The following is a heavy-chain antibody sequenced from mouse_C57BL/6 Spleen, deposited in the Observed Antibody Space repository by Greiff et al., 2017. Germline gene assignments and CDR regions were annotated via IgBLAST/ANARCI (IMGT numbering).Heavy chain of an antibody. CDR3: ARGEGYDSYYAMDY. D-gene: IGHD2-2*01. Sequence: LVAPSPSLSITCTVSGFSLTSYGVHWVRQPPGKGLEWLVVIWSDGSTTYNSALKSRLSISKDNSKSQVFLKMNSLQTDDTAMYYCARGEGYDSYYAMDYWGQGTSVTVSS. V-gene: IGHV2-6*03. CDR1: GFSLTSYG. J-gene: IGHJ4*01. CDR2: IWSDGST.